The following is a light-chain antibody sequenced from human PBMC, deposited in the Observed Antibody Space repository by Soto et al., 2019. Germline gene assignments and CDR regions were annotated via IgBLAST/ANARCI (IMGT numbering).Light chain of an antibody. CDR3: QQLFMYPPT. Sequence: IQLTQSPSSLSASMGDRVTITCRASQGSINYLAWYQQKPGKAPKLLIYGASTLQGGVPSRFSGSGSGRDFTLTVSSLQTEDLATYYCQQLFMYPPTFGPGTKVDI. V-gene: IGKV1-9*01. J-gene: IGKJ3*01. CDR1: QGSINY. CDR2: GAS.